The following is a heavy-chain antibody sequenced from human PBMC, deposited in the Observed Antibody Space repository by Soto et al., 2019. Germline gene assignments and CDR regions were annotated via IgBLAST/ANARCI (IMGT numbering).Heavy chain of an antibody. D-gene: IGHD4-17*01. CDR1: GGTFSSYA. V-gene: IGHV1-69*13. J-gene: IGHJ4*02. CDR2: IIPIFGTA. CDR3: ARPHADDYGDPYFDY. Sequence: SVKVSCKASGGTFSSYAISWVRQAPGQGLEWMGGIIPIFGTANYAQKFQGRVTITADESTSTAYMEPSSLRSEDTAVYYCARPHADDYGDPYFDYWGQGTLVTVSS.